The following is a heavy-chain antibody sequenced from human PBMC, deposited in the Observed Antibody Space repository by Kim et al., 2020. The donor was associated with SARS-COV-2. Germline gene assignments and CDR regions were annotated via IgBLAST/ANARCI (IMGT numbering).Heavy chain of an antibody. CDR3: ARSQRSYAPGYYYGMDV. J-gene: IGHJ6*02. Sequence: KGRVTISVDTSKNQFSLKLSSVTAADTAVYYCARSQRSYAPGYYYGMDVWGQGTTVTVSS. D-gene: IGHD1-26*01. V-gene: IGHV4-39*01.